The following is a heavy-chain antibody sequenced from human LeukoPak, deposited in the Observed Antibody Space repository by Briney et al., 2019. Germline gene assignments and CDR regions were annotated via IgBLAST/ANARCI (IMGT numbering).Heavy chain of an antibody. CDR1: GFTFSNAW. V-gene: IGHV3-11*04. D-gene: IGHD3-10*02. CDR3: AELGITMIGGV. CDR2: ISSSGSTI. Sequence: GGSLRLSCAASGFTFSNAWMSWVRQAPGKGLEWVSYISSSGSTIYYADSVKGRFPISRDNAKNSLYLQMNSLRAEDTAVYYCAELGITMIGGVWGKGTTVTISS. J-gene: IGHJ6*04.